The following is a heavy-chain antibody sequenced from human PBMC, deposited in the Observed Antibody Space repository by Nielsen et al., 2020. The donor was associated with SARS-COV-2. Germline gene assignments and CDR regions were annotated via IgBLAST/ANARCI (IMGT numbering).Heavy chain of an antibody. V-gene: IGHV4-59*01. D-gene: IGHD3-10*01. CDR3: ARDRGSYIMDV. J-gene: IGHJ6*03. CDR1: GGSISRYY. Sequence: SETLSLTCTVSGGSISRYYWSWIRQPPGKGLEWIGYIYYSGSTNYNPSLKSRVTISVDTSKNQFSLKLSSVTAADTAVYYCARDRGSYIMDVWGKGTTVTVSS. CDR2: IYYSGST.